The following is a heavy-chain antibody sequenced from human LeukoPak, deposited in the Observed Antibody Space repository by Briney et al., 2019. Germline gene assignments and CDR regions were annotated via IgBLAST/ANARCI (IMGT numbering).Heavy chain of an antibody. CDR1: GYTLTELS. V-gene: IGHV1-2*04. J-gene: IGHJ6*03. D-gene: IGHD2-15*01. CDR3: ARDVSPRVEDYYMDV. CDR2: INANSGGT. Sequence: ASVKVSCKVSGYTLTELSMHWVRQAPGKGLEWMGWINANSGGTNFAQKFQGWVTMTRDTSISTAYMELSRLRSDDTAVYYCARDVSPRVEDYYMDVWGKGTTVTVSS.